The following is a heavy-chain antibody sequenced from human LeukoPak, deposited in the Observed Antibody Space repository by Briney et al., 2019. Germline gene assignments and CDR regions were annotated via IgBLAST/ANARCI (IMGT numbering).Heavy chain of an antibody. D-gene: IGHD3-22*01. J-gene: IGHJ4*02. V-gene: IGHV1-46*01. CDR3: AKGDSGGSFFDY. CDR2: INPSSGST. CDR1: GYTFISYY. Sequence: ASVKVSCKASGYTFISYYMHWVRQAPGQGLEWMGIINPSSGSTTYAQKFQGRVTVTRDTSTSTVYMELSSLRSEDTAVYYCAKGDSGGSFFDYWGQGTLVTVSS.